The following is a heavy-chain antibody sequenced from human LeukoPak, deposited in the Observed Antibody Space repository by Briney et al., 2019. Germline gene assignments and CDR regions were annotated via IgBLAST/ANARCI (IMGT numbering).Heavy chain of an antibody. V-gene: IGHV3-30*18. CDR2: ISYDGSNK. D-gene: IGHD2-8*01. CDR3: AKDMLRFTLGFLGI. Sequence: GRSLRLSCAASGFTFSSYGMHWVSQAPGKGMEWEAVISYDGSNKCYADSVKGRFTISRDNSKNTLYLQMNSLRAEDTAVYYCAKDMLRFTLGFLGIWGQGTMVTVSS. CDR1: GFTFSSYG. J-gene: IGHJ3*02.